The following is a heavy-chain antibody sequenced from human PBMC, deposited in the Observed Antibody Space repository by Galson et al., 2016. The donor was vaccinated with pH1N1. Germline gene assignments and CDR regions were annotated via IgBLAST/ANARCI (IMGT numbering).Heavy chain of an antibody. J-gene: IGHJ5*02. CDR2: ISAYNGDT. CDR3: ARVVEWELGHWFDP. V-gene: IGHV1-18*01. D-gene: IGHD1-26*01. CDR1: GYTFTSYG. Sequence: SVKVSCKASGYTFTSYGINWVRQAPGQGLEWMGWISAYNGDTNYAQKLQGRVTMTTDTSTSTAYMELRSLRSDDTAVYYCARVVEWELGHWFDPWGQGTLVTVSS.